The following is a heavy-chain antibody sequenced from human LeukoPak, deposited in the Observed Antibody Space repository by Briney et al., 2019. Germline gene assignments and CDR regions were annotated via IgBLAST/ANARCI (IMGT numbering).Heavy chain of an antibody. CDR2: ISSDGNNK. D-gene: IGHD5-12*01. V-gene: IGHV3-30*04. Sequence: GTSLRLSCSSSGFTFSSFAIHWVRQAPGKGLEWVAVISSDGNNKYYAHSVKGRFTISRDNSKNTLYLRMNSLTPEDTALYYCARGYSPSSYDSRYEAIDSWGQGTLVTVSS. J-gene: IGHJ4*02. CDR3: ARGYSPSSYDSRYEAIDS. CDR1: GFTFSSFA.